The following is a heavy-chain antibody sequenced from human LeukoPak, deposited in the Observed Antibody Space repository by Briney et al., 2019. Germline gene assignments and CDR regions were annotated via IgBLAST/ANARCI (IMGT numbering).Heavy chain of an antibody. CDR1: GYTFTSYG. Sequence: ASVKVSCKASGYTFTSYGISWVRQAPGQGLEWMGWISAYNGNTNYAQKLQGRVTMTTDTSTSAVHMELRSLRSGDTAVYYCARDVSRENNGYDLLWYDNWFDPWGQGTLVTVSS. J-gene: IGHJ5*02. V-gene: IGHV1-18*01. CDR3: ARDVSRENNGYDLLWYDNWFDP. CDR2: ISAYNGNT. D-gene: IGHD5-12*01.